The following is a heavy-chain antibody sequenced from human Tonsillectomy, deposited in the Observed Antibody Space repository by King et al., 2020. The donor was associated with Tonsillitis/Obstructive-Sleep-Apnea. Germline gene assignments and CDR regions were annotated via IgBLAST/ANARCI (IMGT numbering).Heavy chain of an antibody. D-gene: IGHD3-10*01. CDR3: ARESIVRGVWSFCFDY. Sequence: VQLVESGGGVVQPGRSLRLSCAASGFTFSYYTMHWVRQAPGKGLEWVSVISYDGGNKYNADSVKGRFTISRDNSKNTLSLQMNSLRAEDTAVYYCARESIVRGVWSFCFDYWGQGALVTVSS. V-gene: IGHV3-30*04. CDR1: GFTFSYYT. CDR2: ISYDGGNK. J-gene: IGHJ4*02.